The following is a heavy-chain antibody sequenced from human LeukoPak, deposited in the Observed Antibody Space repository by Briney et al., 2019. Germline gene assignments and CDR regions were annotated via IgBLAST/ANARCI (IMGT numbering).Heavy chain of an antibody. V-gene: IGHV4-59*01. Sequence: PSETLSLTCTVSGGSISSYYWSWIRQPPGKGPEWIGYIYYSGSTNYNPSLKSRVTISVDTSKNQFSLKLSSVTAADTAVYYCARTVSGWYPFAFDIWGQGTMVTVSS. CDR3: ARTVSGWYPFAFDI. D-gene: IGHD6-19*01. J-gene: IGHJ3*02. CDR1: GGSISSYY. CDR2: IYYSGST.